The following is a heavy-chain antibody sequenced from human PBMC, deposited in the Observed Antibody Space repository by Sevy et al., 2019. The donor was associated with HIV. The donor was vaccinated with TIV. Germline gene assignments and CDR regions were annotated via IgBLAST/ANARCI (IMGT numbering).Heavy chain of an antibody. V-gene: IGHV4-39*02. J-gene: IGHJ6*02. CDR2: IYYNGHT. Sequence: SETLSLTCSVSGGTIVSSGHYWDWIRQTPGKGLEWIGSIYYNGHTYYNPSLNSRLTISIDTSKNQFSLNLSSVTAADTAIYFCAREAGGYDYDYGMDVWCQGTTVTVSS. CDR3: AREAGGYDYDYGMDV. CDR1: GGTIVSSGHY. D-gene: IGHD5-12*01.